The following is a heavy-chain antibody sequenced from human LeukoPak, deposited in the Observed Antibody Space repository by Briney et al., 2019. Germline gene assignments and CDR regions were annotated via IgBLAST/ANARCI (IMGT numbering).Heavy chain of an antibody. Sequence: PGGSLRLSCAASGFTFSGHWMSWVRQAPGKGLEWAANINQGGSDKYYVDSVKDRFTISRDNANNLLYLQMNSLRGEDTAVYYCTRDRSRAEDDWGQGTLVTVSS. CDR1: GFTFSGHW. J-gene: IGHJ4*02. V-gene: IGHV3-7*01. CDR3: TRDRSRAEDD. D-gene: IGHD1-14*01. CDR2: INQGGSDK.